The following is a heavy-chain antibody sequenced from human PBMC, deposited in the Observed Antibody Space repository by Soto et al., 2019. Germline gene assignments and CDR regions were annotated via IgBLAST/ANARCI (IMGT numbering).Heavy chain of an antibody. J-gene: IGHJ4*02. D-gene: IGHD3-10*01. CDR1: GYNFDSYG. V-gene: IGHV1-18*01. CDR2: ISTYTGNT. Sequence: QVQLVQSGTEVKKPGASVRVSCKASGYNFDSYGLNWVRQAPGQGLEWMGWISTYTGNTDYPQKFQGRVTMTTDTSTNTAFLDLRSLTSDDTAVYYCVRDVLVSSGSFGGYWGQGTLVTVSP. CDR3: VRDVLVSSGSFGGY.